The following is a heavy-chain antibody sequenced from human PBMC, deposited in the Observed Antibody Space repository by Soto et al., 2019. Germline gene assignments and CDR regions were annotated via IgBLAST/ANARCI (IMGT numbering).Heavy chain of an antibody. J-gene: IGHJ6*02. V-gene: IGHV3-15*07. CDR1: GFTFSNAW. D-gene: IGHD2-15*01. CDR3: TTDYFPNTNRMTKLQTVVYHGMDV. Sequence: GGSLRLSCAASGFTFSNAWMNWVRQAPGKGLEWVGRIKSKTDGGTTDYAAPVKGRFTISTDDSKNTLYLQMNSLKTEDPDVYYCTTDYFPNTNRMTKLQTVVYHGMDVWGQGTTVTVSS. CDR2: IKSKTDGGTT.